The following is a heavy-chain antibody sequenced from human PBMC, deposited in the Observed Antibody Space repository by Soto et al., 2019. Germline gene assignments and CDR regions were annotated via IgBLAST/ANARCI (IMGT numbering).Heavy chain of an antibody. Sequence: GGSLRLSCAASGFXFSSYAMSWVRQAPGKGLEWVSAISGSGGSTYYADSVKGRFTISRDNSKNTLYLQMNSLRAEDTAVYYCAKVRGSGSFGLPRMCFDYWGQGTLVTVSS. J-gene: IGHJ4*02. V-gene: IGHV3-23*01. CDR1: GFXFSSYA. D-gene: IGHD3-10*01. CDR3: AKVRGSGSFGLPRMCFDY. CDR2: ISGSGGST.